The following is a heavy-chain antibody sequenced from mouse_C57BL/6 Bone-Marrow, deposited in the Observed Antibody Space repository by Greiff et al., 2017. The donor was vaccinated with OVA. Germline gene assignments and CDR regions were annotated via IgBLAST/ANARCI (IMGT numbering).Heavy chain of an antibody. CDR1: GYAFTNYL. J-gene: IGHJ3*01. Sequence: QVQLQQSGAELVRPGTSVKVSCKASGYAFTNYLIEWVKQRPGQGLEWIGVINPGSGGTNYNEKFKGKATLTADKSSSTAYMQLSSLTSEDSAVYFCARTLYYSNPWFAYWGQGTLVTVSA. CDR2: INPGSGGT. V-gene: IGHV1-54*01. D-gene: IGHD2-5*01. CDR3: ARTLYYSNPWFAY.